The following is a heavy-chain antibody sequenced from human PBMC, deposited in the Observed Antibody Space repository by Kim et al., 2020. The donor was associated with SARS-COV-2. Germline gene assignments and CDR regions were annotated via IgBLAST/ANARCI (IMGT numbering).Heavy chain of an antibody. J-gene: IGHJ3*02. CDR1: RFTFSSYG. V-gene: IGHV3-33*01. CDR2: IWYDGSNK. CDR3: AGDALLYCSSTSCRILDAFDI. Sequence: GGSLRLSCAASRFTFSSYGMHWVRQAPGKGLEWVAVIWYDGSNKYYADSVKGRFTISRDNSKNTLYLQMNSLRAEDTAVYYCAGDALLYCSSTSCRILDAFDIWGQGTMVTVSS. D-gene: IGHD2-2*01.